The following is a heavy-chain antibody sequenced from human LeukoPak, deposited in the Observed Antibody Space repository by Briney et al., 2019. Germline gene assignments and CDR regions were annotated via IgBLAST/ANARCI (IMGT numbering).Heavy chain of an antibody. J-gene: IGHJ4*02. D-gene: IGHD3-10*01. V-gene: IGHV4-61*01. Sequence: SETLSLTCTVSGGSVSSGSYYWSWLRQPPGKGLEWIGYIYYSGSTNYNPSLKSRVTISVDTSKNQFSLKLSSVTAADTAVYYCAATKRALWFGELLGSDYFDYWGQGTLSPSPQ. CDR1: GGSVSSGSYY. CDR3: AATKRALWFGELLGSDYFDY. CDR2: IYYSGST.